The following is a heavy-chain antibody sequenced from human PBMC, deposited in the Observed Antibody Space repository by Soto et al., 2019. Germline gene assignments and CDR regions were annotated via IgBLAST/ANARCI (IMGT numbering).Heavy chain of an antibody. CDR2: INTDGTVT. D-gene: IGHD5-18*01. CDR3: ARGRGGYSYGPTSNNFDY. Sequence: PGGSLRLSCVASGFSFNSYWMYWVRQDPGKGLVWASRINTDGTVTNYADSVKGRFTISRDNAKNTLFLQMNSLRAEDTAVYYCARGRGGYSYGPTSNNFDYWGQGTLVTVSS. J-gene: IGHJ4*02. V-gene: IGHV3-74*01. CDR1: GFSFNSYW.